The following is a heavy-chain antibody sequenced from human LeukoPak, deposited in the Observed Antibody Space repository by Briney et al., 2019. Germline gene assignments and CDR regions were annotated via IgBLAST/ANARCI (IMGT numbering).Heavy chain of an antibody. D-gene: IGHD5-18*01. CDR3: ARKDRGYSYGNSD. V-gene: IGHV4-34*01. J-gene: IGHJ4*02. CDR2: INHSGST. CDR1: GGSFSGHY. Sequence: SETLSLTCAVYGGSFSGHYWSWIRQPPGKGLEWIGEINHSGSTNYSPSLKSRVTISVDTSKNQFSLKLSSVTAADTAVYYCARKDRGYSYGNSDWGQGTLVTVSS.